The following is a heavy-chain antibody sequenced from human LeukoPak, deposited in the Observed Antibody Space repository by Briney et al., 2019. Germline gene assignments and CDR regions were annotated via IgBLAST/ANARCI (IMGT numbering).Heavy chain of an antibody. V-gene: IGHV1-46*01. D-gene: IGHD2-21*02. Sequence: ASVKVSCKASGYTFTIYGIHWVRQAPGQGLEWMGIINPTTGSATYAQEFQARVTMTRDTSTSTVYMQLSSLRSEDTAVYYCARDQVWEGADHSGDLLHYYGMDVWGQGTTVTVSS. CDR1: GYTFTIYG. CDR3: ARDQVWEGADHSGDLLHYYGMDV. J-gene: IGHJ6*02. CDR2: INPTTGSA.